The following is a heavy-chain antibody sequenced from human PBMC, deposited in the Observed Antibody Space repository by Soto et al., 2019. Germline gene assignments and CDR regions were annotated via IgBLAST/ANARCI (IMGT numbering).Heavy chain of an antibody. Sequence: GGSLRLSCAASGFTFSSYSMNWVRQAPGKGLEWVSSINSSSSYIFYADSVKGRFTISRDNAKNSLYLQMNSLRAEDTAVYYCATYYDSSGYYYVPDALDVWGRGTTVTVSS. CDR3: ATYYDSSGYYYVPDALDV. V-gene: IGHV3-21*01. J-gene: IGHJ3*01. CDR1: GFTFSSYS. CDR2: INSSSSYI. D-gene: IGHD3-22*01.